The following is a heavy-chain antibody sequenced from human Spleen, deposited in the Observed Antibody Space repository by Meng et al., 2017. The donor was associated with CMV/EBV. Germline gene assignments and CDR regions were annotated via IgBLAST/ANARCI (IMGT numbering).Heavy chain of an antibody. Sequence: GERREAGPGLVEPSQTLSLACTVSGCSLSSGNYYGSWIRQRPGKGLGRGWYSHHSVSAYDNPSLKSRVSISVDTSKNHSSLHLNSMTAADTAVYYCASFDHIPRRNYFYYWGQGTLVTVSS. CDR1: GCSLSSGNYY. D-gene: IGHD2-21*01. CDR2: SHHSVSA. J-gene: IGHJ4*02. CDR3: ASFDHIPRRNYFYY. V-gene: IGHV4-30-4*01.